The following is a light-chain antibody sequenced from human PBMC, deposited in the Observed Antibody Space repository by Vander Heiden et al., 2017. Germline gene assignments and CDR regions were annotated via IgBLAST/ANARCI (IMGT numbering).Light chain of an antibody. J-gene: IGLJ3*02. Sequence: QSVLTQPPSVSGAPWQRVTLSCTGISSNIGAGYGVHWYQQLPGTAPKLLIYGSTNRPSGVPDRISGSRSRTSDSLTITGLQAEDEADYYCQSYDSSLSGWVFGGGTKLAVL. CDR1: SSNIGAGYG. CDR2: GST. CDR3: QSYDSSLSGWV. V-gene: IGLV1-40*01.